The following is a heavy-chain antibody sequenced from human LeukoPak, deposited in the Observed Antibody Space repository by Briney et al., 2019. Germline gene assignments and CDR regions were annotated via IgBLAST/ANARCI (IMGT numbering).Heavy chain of an antibody. V-gene: IGHV3-21*06. CDR1: GFSFSSYR. CDR2: VSNSGDYI. D-gene: IGHD2-8*01. Sequence: GGSLRLSCSASGFSFSSYRMKWVRQAPGKGLGWGSSVSNSGDYIHYADSVKGRVTISRDNSKNSLYLQMNSLRAEDTAVYYCARALIGYYFDYWGQGTLVTVSS. CDR3: ARALIGYYFDY. J-gene: IGHJ4*02.